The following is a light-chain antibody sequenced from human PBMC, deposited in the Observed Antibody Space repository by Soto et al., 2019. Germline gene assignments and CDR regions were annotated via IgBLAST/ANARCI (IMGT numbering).Light chain of an antibody. Sequence: EILITQCPATLSMSPGERATLSCRASESVAGHLAWYQQKPGQAPRLLIHGSSIRATGIPVRFSGSGSGTEFTLTISSLQSEDFAVYYCQQYDSWPRTFGQGTKVDIK. CDR3: QQYDSWPRT. V-gene: IGKV3-15*01. J-gene: IGKJ1*01. CDR2: GSS. CDR1: ESVAGH.